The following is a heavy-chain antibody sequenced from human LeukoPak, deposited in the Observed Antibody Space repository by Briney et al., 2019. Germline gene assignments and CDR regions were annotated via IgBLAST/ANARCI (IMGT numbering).Heavy chain of an antibody. D-gene: IGHD1-14*01. CDR3: ARVPGNYYYYYMDV. J-gene: IGHJ6*03. V-gene: IGHV1-69*06. CDR2: IIPIFGTA. Sequence: ASVKVSCKASGGTFSSYAISWVRQAPGQGLEWMGGIIPIFGTANYAQKFQGRVTITADKSTSTAYMELSSLRSEDTAVYYCARVPGNYYYYYMDVWGKGTTVTVSS. CDR1: GGTFSSYA.